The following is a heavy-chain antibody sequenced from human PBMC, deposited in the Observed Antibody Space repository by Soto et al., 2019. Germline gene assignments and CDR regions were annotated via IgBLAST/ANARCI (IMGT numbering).Heavy chain of an antibody. V-gene: IGHV3-30*18. Sequence: PGGSLRLSCAASGFTFSSYGMHWVRQAPGKGLEWVAVISYDGSNKYYADSVKGRFTISRDNSKNTLYLQMNSLRAEGTAVYYCAKDDRMAALDWGQGTLVTVSS. CDR2: ISYDGSNK. J-gene: IGHJ4*02. CDR1: GFTFSSYG. D-gene: IGHD6-6*01. CDR3: AKDDRMAALD.